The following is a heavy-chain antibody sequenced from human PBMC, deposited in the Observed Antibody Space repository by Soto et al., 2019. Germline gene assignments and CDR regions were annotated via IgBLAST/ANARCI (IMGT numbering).Heavy chain of an antibody. CDR2: ISGSGDRT. V-gene: IGHV3-23*01. CDR3: APQPPLCAGGSCYIID. Sequence: EVQLLESGGGLVEPGGSLRLSCAASGFIFNNYAMTWVRQAPGRGLAWVSGISGSGDRTYYADFGEGRFTIARDNSKNSLYLQMTSLRVDDTAVYYCAPQPPLCAGGSCYIIDWGQGTLVTVSS. CDR1: GFIFNNYA. J-gene: IGHJ4*02. D-gene: IGHD2-15*01.